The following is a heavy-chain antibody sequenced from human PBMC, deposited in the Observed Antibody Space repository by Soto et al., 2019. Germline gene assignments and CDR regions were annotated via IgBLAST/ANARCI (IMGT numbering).Heavy chain of an antibody. J-gene: IGHJ4*02. CDR1: GYSISSGYY. Sequence: SETLSLTCAVSGYSISSGYYWGWIRQPPGKGLEWIGSIYHSGSTNYNPSLKSRVTISVDTSKNQFSLKLSSVTAADTAVYYCARGGYGDYVIDYWGQGTLVTVSS. V-gene: IGHV4-38-2*01. D-gene: IGHD4-17*01. CDR3: ARGGYGDYVIDY. CDR2: IYHSGST.